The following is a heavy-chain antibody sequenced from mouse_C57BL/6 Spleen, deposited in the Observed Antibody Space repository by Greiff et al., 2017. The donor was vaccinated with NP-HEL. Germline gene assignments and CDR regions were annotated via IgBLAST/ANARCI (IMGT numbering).Heavy chain of an antibody. D-gene: IGHD2-4*01. Sequence: QVQLQQPGAELVMPGASVKLSCKASGYTFTSYWMHWVKQRPGQGLEWIGEIDPSDSYTNYNQKFKGKSTLTVDKSSSTAYMQLSSLTSEDSAVYYCARKRDDYDGNYYAMDYWGQGTSATVSS. J-gene: IGHJ4*01. CDR2: IDPSDSYT. CDR1: GYTFTSYW. V-gene: IGHV1-69*01. CDR3: ARKRDDYDGNYYAMDY.